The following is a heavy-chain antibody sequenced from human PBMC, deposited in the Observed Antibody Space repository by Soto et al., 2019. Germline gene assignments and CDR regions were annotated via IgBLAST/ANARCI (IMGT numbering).Heavy chain of an antibody. D-gene: IGHD5-12*01. CDR3: ARGGMWINRGSEF. J-gene: IGHJ4*02. CDR2: IYWDDDK. Sequence: QITLKEAGTSLVKPTQTLTLTCTCSGFSVTGSGVAVGWIRQPPGKALEWLALIYWDDDKRYSPALKSRLTIRRDTSKNQVVVTMTNMGPVDTGTYYCARGGMWINRGSEFWGQGTLGTVPA. CDR1: GFSVTGSGVA. V-gene: IGHV2-5*02.